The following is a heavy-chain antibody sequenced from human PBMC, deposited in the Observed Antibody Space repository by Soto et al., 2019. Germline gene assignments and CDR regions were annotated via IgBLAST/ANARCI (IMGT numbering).Heavy chain of an antibody. Sequence: QVQLVQSGDEVRKPGSSVKVSCKASGYIFVNYGIAWVRQAPGQGLEWMGWISPYSGNTHYASKVQGRLPMSTVTSTRSAYVDLGRLPSADTALYYCAMVENYVTPTPQDVWGQGTTVTVSS. V-gene: IGHV1-18*01. CDR1: GYIFVNYG. J-gene: IGHJ6*02. CDR2: ISPYSGNT. CDR3: AMVENYVTPTPQDV. D-gene: IGHD3-16*01.